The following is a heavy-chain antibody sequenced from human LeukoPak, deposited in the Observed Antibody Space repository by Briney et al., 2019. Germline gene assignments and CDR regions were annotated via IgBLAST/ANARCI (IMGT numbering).Heavy chain of an antibody. D-gene: IGHD3-9*01. J-gene: IGHJ4*02. V-gene: IGHV4-39*01. CDR1: GASISGSGYY. CDR3: ATRLRYFDWLPNHFDY. Sequence: SETLSLTCTVSGASISGSGYYWGWIRQPPGKGLEWIGNIYDSGSTYYNASLQSRVTISIDTSKNQFSLRLSSVTAADTAVYYCATRLRYFDWLPNHFDYWGQGTLVTVSS. CDR2: IYDSGST.